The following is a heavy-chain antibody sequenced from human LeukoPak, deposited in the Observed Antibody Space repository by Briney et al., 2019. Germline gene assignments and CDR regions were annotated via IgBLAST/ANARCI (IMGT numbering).Heavy chain of an antibody. CDR2: IRYDGSNK. D-gene: IGHD2-21*02. J-gene: IGHJ6*03. CDR1: GFTFSSYG. CDR3: ARGDYSYYYYYMDV. V-gene: IGHV3-30*02. Sequence: GGSLRLSCAASGFTFSSYGMHWVRQAPGKGLEWVAFIRYDGSNKYYADSVKGRFTISRDNSKNTLYLQMNSLRAEDTAVYYCARGDYSYYYYYMDVWGKGTTVTISS.